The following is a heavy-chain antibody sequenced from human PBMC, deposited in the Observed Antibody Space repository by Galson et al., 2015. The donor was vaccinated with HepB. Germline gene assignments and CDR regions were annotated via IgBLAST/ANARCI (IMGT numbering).Heavy chain of an antibody. D-gene: IGHD3-10*01. V-gene: IGHV3-48*02. CDR2: ISSSSSTI. CDR1: GFTFSSYT. J-gene: IGHJ4*02. Sequence: SLRLSCAASGFTFSSYTMHWVRQAPGKGLEWVSYISSSSSTIYYADSVKGRFTISRDNAKNSLYLQMNSLRDEDTAVYYCARLPRITMVRGAPFDYWGQGTLVTVSS. CDR3: ARLPRITMVRGAPFDY.